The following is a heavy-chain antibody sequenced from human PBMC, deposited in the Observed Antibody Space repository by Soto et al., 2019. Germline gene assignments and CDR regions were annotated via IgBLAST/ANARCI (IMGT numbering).Heavy chain of an antibody. D-gene: IGHD3-3*01. CDR2: ISSSSSTI. CDR3: ARDYDFWSGVTIFDY. CDR1: GFTFSSYS. V-gene: IGHV3-48*01. J-gene: IGHJ4*02. Sequence: EVQLVESGGGLVQPGGSLRLSCAASGFTFSSYSMNWVRQAPGKGLEWVSYISSSSSTIYYADSVKGRFTSSRDNAKNTLNLQRNSMRAEDTAVYYCARDYDFWSGVTIFDYWGQGTLVTVSS.